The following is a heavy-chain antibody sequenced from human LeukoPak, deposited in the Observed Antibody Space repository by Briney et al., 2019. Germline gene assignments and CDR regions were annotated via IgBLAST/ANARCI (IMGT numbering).Heavy chain of an antibody. CDR3: ARDGTSHGMDV. Sequence: PGGSLRLSCAASGFTFSSYSMNWVRQAPGKGLEWVSSISSSSSYIYYADSVKGRFTISRDNSKNTLYLQMNSLRAEDTAVYYCARDGTSHGMDVWGQGTTVTVSS. V-gene: IGHV3-21*01. D-gene: IGHD2-8*01. J-gene: IGHJ6*02. CDR2: ISSSSSYI. CDR1: GFTFSSYS.